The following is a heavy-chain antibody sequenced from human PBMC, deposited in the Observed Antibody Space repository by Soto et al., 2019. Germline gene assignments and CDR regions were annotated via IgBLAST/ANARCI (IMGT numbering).Heavy chain of an antibody. D-gene: IGHD3-22*01. Sequence: GASVKVSCKASGGTFSRYALNWVRQAPGQGPEWMGGIVPIFGKPKYAQKFQGRVTITADESTSTAYMELSSLRSEDTAVYYCARGVDYDSSAYYFFFWGQGTLVTVYS. CDR2: IVPIFGKP. CDR1: GGTFSRYA. V-gene: IGHV1-69*13. CDR3: ARGVDYDSSAYYFFF. J-gene: IGHJ4*02.